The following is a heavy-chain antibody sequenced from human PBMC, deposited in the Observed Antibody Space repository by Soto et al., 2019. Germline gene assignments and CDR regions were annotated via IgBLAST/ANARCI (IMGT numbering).Heavy chain of an antibody. V-gene: IGHV5-51*01. J-gene: IGHJ6*03. CDR2: IYPGDSDT. D-gene: IGHD1-26*01. CDR3: ARHIGGGWYYMDV. CDR1: GYSFTSYW. Sequence: GESLKISCKGSGYSFTSYWIGWVRQTPGKGLEWMGIIYPGDSDTRYSPSFQGQVTIPAEKSITTAYLQWNSLKASDTAMFFGARHIGGGWYYMDVWGTGTTVTVSS.